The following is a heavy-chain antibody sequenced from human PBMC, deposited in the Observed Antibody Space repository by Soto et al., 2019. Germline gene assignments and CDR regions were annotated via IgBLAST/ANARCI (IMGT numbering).Heavy chain of an antibody. J-gene: IGHJ4*02. D-gene: IGHD1-26*01. Sequence: GGSLRLSCAASGFTFSSYAMHWVRQAPGKGLEWVAVISYDGSNKYYADSVKGRLTISRDNSKNTLYLQMNSLRAEDTAVYYCARSPPRELLYYFDYWGQGTLVTVSS. CDR1: GFTFSSYA. CDR2: ISYDGSNK. V-gene: IGHV3-30-3*01. CDR3: ARSPPRELLYYFDY.